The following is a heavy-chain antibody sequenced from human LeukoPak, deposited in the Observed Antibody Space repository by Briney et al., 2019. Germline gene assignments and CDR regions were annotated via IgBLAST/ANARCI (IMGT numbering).Heavy chain of an antibody. CDR2: ISGSGGST. D-gene: IGHD3-3*02. CDR3: TKIPTHSATSLAFDY. Sequence: PGGSLRLSCAASGFTFSSYAMSWVRQAPGKGLEWVSAISGSGGSTYYADSVKGRFTISRDNSKNTLYLQMNSLRAEDTAVYYCTKIPTHSATSLAFDYWGQGTLVSVSS. J-gene: IGHJ4*02. CDR1: GFTFSSYA. V-gene: IGHV3-23*01.